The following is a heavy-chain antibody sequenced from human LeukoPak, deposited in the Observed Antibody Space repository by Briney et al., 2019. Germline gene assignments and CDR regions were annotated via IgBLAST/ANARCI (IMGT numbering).Heavy chain of an antibody. D-gene: IGHD2-15*01. CDR2: IRSKAFGATT. Sequence: GGSLRLSCKPSGFAFGDYAMSWVRQAPGKGLEWVSFIRSKAFGATTDYAASVKGRFAVSRDDSKSIAYLQTNSLKTDDTAVYYCTRDCSGASCYEEMDYWGQGTLVTVSS. CDR1: GFAFGDYA. J-gene: IGHJ4*02. CDR3: TRDCSGASCYEEMDY. V-gene: IGHV3-49*04.